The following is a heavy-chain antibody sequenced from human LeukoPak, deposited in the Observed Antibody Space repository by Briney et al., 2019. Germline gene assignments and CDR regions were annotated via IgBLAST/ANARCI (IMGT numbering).Heavy chain of an antibody. CDR1: GGSISSYY. V-gene: IGHV4-59*01. CDR2: MYYSGAI. Sequence: SETLSLTCTVSGGSISSYYWSWIWQPPGKGLEWIGYMYYSGAINYNPSLESRVTISVDTSKNQFSLKLSSVTAADTAMYYCARAWATDYFDYWGQGTLVTVSS. J-gene: IGHJ4*02. CDR3: ARAWATDYFDY.